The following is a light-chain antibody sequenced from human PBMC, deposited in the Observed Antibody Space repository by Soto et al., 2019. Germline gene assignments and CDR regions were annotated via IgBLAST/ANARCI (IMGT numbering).Light chain of an antibody. CDR3: XHYGASQYT. CDR1: QSVTSSN. J-gene: IGKJ2*01. CDR2: GAS. V-gene: IGKV3-20*01. Sequence: IVLTQSPGTLSLSPGETAILSCRASQSVTSSNLAWYQQRPGQAPRLLIYGASNRATGIAERFSGSGSGADFRLTISRLEPEDFAVYYXXHYGASQYTFGQGTKLELK.